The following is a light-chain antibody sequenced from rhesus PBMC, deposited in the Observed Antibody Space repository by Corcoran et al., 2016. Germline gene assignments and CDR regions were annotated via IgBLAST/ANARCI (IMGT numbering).Light chain of an antibody. Sequence: QSAPTQPPSVSGSPGQSVTISCTGTSSDIGGYNFVAWYQQHPGKAPKLMIYGVTNRPSGVSDRFSGSKSGNTASLTISGLQAEDEADYYCCSYTISTTFVFGSGTKLTVL. CDR1: SSDIGGYNF. J-gene: IGLJ6*01. CDR3: CSYTISTTFV. V-gene: IGLV2S7*01. CDR2: GVT.